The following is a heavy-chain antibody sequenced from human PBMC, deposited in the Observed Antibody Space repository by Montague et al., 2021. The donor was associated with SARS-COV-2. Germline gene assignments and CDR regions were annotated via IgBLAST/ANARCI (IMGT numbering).Heavy chain of an antibody. CDR3: ARGGYGGWTGYYFDY. D-gene: IGHD4/OR15-4a*01. Sequence: SETLSLTCAVSGGSISSSNWWIGEIHHRGSTNYNPSLNSRVTMSVDRSKNHFSLRLSSVTAADTAMYYCARGGYGGWTGYYFDYWGQGTLVTVSS. V-gene: IGHV4-4*02. CDR2: IHHRGST. J-gene: IGHJ4*02. CDR1: GGSISSSNW.